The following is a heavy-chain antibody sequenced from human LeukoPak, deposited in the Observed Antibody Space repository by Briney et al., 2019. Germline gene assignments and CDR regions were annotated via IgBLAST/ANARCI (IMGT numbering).Heavy chain of an antibody. D-gene: IGHD3-22*01. CDR1: GGSISSGSYY. J-gene: IGHJ4*02. V-gene: IGHV4-61*02. CDR3: VGSSSGLPFDY. CDR2: IYTSGST. Sequence: SQTLSLTCTVSGGSISSGSYYGRWLRQPAGTGLEWLGCIYTSGSTNYNPSLKSRVTISVDTSKNQFSLKLSSVTAADTAVYYCVGSSSGLPFDYWGQGTLVTVSS.